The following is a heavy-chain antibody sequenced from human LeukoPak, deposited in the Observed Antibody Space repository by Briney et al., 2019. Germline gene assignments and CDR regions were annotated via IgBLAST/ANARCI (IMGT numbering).Heavy chain of an antibody. CDR2: IIPILGIA. CDR3: ARDDRGYCSSTSCYTGTRFDY. CDR1: GDTFSSYA. Sequence: GASVKVSCKVSGDTFSSYAISWVRQAPGQGLEWMGRIIPILGIANYAQKFQGRVTITADKSTSTAYMELSSLRSEDTAVYYCARDDRGYCSSTSCYTGTRFDYWGQGTLVTVSS. V-gene: IGHV1-69*04. J-gene: IGHJ4*02. D-gene: IGHD2-2*02.